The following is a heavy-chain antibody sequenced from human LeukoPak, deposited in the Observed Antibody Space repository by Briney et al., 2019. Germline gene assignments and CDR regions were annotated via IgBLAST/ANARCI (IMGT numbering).Heavy chain of an antibody. CDR1: GFTFSSYV. V-gene: IGHV3-30*04. D-gene: IGHD1-26*01. CDR2: ISYDGSNE. Sequence: GGSLRLSCAASGFTFSSYVMHWVRQAPGKGLEWVAIISYDGSNEYYADSVKGRFTISGDNSKNTLYLQMNSLRAEDTSVYYCARSPGILGTNSFDYWGQGTLVTVSS. CDR3: ARSPGILGTNSFDY. J-gene: IGHJ4*02.